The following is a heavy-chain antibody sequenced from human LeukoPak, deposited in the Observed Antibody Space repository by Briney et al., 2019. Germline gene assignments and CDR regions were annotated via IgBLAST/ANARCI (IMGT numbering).Heavy chain of an antibody. CDR1: GYTFTSYY. J-gene: IGHJ4*02. D-gene: IGHD5-24*01. CDR3: ARVMAPTKKYFDY. CDR2: INPSGGST. V-gene: IGHV1-46*01. Sequence: ASVTVSCTASGYTFTSYYMHWVRQAPGQGLEWMGIINPSGGSTSYAQKFQGRVTMTRDTSTSTVYMELSSLRSEDTAVYYCARVMAPTKKYFDYWGQGTLVTVSS.